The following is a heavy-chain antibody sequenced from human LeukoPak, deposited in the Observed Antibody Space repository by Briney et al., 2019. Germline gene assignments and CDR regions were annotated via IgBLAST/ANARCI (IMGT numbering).Heavy chain of an antibody. J-gene: IGHJ4*02. CDR1: GFTFSSYW. CDR3: ARVRFGDY. Sequence: QPGRSLRLSCAASGFTFSSYWMTWVRQAPGKGLEWVANIKQDGSEKYYMDSVKGRFTISRDNAKNSMYLQMNSLRAEDAAVYYCARVRFGDYWGQGTLVTVSS. CDR2: IKQDGSEK. V-gene: IGHV3-7*01. D-gene: IGHD3-10*01.